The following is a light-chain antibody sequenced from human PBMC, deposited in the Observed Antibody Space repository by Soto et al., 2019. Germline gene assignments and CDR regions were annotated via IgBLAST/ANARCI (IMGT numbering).Light chain of an antibody. V-gene: IGKV3-20*01. CDR2: GAS. Sequence: IGLTQSPGPLSSSPGERATLSCRATQSVTSNYLAWYQQRPGEAPRLLIYGASSRATGIPDRFSGSGSGTDFTLTISRLEPEDFAVYYCQQHATSPWTFGQGTKVEIK. CDR1: QSVTSNY. CDR3: QQHATSPWT. J-gene: IGKJ1*01.